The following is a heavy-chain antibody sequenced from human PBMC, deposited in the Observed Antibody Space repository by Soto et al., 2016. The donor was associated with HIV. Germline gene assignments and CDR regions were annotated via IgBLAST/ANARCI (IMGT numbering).Heavy chain of an antibody. CDR1: GFTFSSYS. V-gene: IGHV3-21*01. Sequence: EVQLVESGGGLVKPGGSLRLSCAASGFTFSSYSMNWVRQAPGKGLEWVSSISSSSSYIYYADSVKGRFTISRDNAKNSLYLQMNSLRAEDTAVYYCAKSGYSSSWHNDYWGQGTLVTVSS. CDR2: ISSSSSYI. CDR3: AKSGYSSSWHNDY. D-gene: IGHD6-13*01. J-gene: IGHJ4*02.